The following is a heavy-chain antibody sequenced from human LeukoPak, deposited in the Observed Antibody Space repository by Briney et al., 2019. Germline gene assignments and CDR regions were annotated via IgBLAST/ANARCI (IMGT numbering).Heavy chain of an antibody. CDR3: ARDIAVAGKPRGSDY. Sequence: PGGSLRLSCAASGFTFDDYGMSWVRQAPGKGLEWVSGINWNGDSTGYADSVKGRFTISRDNAKNSLYLQMNSLRAEDTALYYCARDIAVAGKPRGSDYWGQGTLVTVSS. D-gene: IGHD6-19*01. V-gene: IGHV3-20*04. J-gene: IGHJ4*02. CDR2: INWNGDST. CDR1: GFTFDDYG.